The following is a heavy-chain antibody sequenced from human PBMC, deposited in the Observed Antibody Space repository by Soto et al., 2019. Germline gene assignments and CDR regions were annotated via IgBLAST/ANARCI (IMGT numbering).Heavy chain of an antibody. CDR3: ARPGYGGNRGGFDY. Sequence: AETLSLTCAVYGGSFSGYSWSWIRQPPGKGLEWIGEINPSGSTNYNPSLNSRVPISVDTSKTQFSLKLTSVTAADTAVYYCARPGYGGNRGGFDYWGQGTLVTGSS. D-gene: IGHD2-15*01. CDR2: INPSGST. V-gene: IGHV4-34*01. CDR1: GGSFSGYS. J-gene: IGHJ4*02.